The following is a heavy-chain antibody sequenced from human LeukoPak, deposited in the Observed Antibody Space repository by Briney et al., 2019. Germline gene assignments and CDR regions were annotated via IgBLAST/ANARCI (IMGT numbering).Heavy chain of an antibody. CDR1: GGSISSGGYS. D-gene: IGHD2-21*02. V-gene: IGHV4-30-2*01. CDR3: ARYWGGDCYSFDY. Sequence: SETLSPTCAVSGGSISSGGYSWSWLRQPPGKGLEWIGYIYHSGSTYYNPSLKSRVTISVDRSKNQFSLKLSSVTAADTAVYYCARYWGGDCYSFDYWGQGTLVTVSS. CDR2: IYHSGST. J-gene: IGHJ4*02.